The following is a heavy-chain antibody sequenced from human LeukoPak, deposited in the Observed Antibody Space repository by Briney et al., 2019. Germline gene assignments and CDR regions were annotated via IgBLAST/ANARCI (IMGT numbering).Heavy chain of an antibody. D-gene: IGHD2-2*01. Sequence: ASVKVSCKASGYTFTNFDINWVRQAPGQGLEWMGWMNPNSGNAGYAQQFQGRVAMTRITSMSTAYMELSSLTSDDTAVYYCMRGYCSSSSCFYSDYWGQGTLVTVSS. CDR1: GYTFTNFD. V-gene: IGHV1-8*02. CDR3: MRGYCSSSSCFYSDY. CDR2: MNPNSGNA. J-gene: IGHJ4*02.